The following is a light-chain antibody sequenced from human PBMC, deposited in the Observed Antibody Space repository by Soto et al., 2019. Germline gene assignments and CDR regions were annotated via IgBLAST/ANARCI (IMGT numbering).Light chain of an antibody. CDR1: QDISVY. CDR2: SAS. Sequence: DIQMTQSPSSLSASVGDRVTITCRARQDISVYLDWYQQKPGKVPKLLIYSASTLQSGVPSRFSVSGSGTDFTLTISSLQTEDVATYYCKKFNTAPLPFGQRTRLESK. V-gene: IGKV1-27*01. CDR3: KKFNTAPLP. J-gene: IGKJ5*01.